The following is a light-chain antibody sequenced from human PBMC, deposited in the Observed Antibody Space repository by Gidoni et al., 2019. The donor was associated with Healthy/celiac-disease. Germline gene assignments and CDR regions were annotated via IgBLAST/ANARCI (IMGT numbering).Light chain of an antibody. CDR2: GNS. J-gene: IGLJ1*01. Sequence: QSGLTRPPSVYGAPGPRVTISCTGSSSNIGAGYDVHWYQQLPGTAPKLLIYGNSNRPSGVPDRFSGSKSGTSASLAITGLQAEDEADYYCQSYDSSLSGLYVFGTGTKVTVL. CDR1: SSNIGAGYD. CDR3: QSYDSSLSGLYV. V-gene: IGLV1-40*01.